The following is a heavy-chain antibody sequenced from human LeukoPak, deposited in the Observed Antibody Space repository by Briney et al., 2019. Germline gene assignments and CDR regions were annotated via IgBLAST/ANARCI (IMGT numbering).Heavy chain of an antibody. CDR2: ISAYNGNT. CDR1: GYTFTSYG. J-gene: IGHJ5*02. CDR3: ARDTMVRGVT. Sequence: ASAKVSRKASGYTFTSYGTSWVRQAPGQGLGWMGWISAYNGNTNYAQKLEGRVTMTTDTSTSTPYMELRSLRSDDTAVYYCARDTMVRGVTWGQGTLVTVSS. V-gene: IGHV1-18*01. D-gene: IGHD3-10*01.